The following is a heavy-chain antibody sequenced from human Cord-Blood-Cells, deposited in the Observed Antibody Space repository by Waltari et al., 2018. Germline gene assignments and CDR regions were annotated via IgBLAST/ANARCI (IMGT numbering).Heavy chain of an antibody. J-gene: IGHJ5*02. D-gene: IGHD2-2*01. V-gene: IGHV4-34*01. CDR1: GGSFSGYY. CDR2: INHSGST. Sequence: QVQLQQWGAGLLKPSETLSLTCAVYGGSFSGYYWRWIRQPPGKGLVWSGEINHSGSTNYDPSLNSRVTMSVDTTKNQVSLMLSSVTAADAAVYYCARGLAVPAANWFDPWGKGTLVTVSS. CDR3: ARGLAVPAANWFDP.